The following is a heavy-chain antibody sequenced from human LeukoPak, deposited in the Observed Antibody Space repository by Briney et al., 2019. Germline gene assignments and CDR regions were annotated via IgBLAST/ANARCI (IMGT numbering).Heavy chain of an antibody. V-gene: IGHV3-23*01. J-gene: IGHJ4*02. CDR1: GFTFSSYG. CDR3: AKDLPKNPDYFDY. CDR2: ISGSGGST. D-gene: IGHD1-14*01. Sequence: GGSLILSCAASGFTFSSYGMSWVRQAPGKGLEWVSAISGSGGSTYYADSVKGRFTISRDNSKNTLYLQMNSLRAEDTAVYYCAKDLPKNPDYFDYWGQGTLVTVSS.